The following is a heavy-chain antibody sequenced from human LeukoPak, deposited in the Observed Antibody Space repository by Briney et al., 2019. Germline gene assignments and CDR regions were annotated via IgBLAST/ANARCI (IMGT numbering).Heavy chain of an antibody. J-gene: IGHJ6*02. Sequence: PSETLSLTCTVSGGSISSYYWSWIRQPPGKGLEWIGYIYYSGSTNYSPSLKSRVTISVDTSKNQFSLKLSSVTAADTAVYYCARVSISNSSGWLSRVRYYYYGMDVWGQGTTVTVSS. D-gene: IGHD6-19*01. CDR2: IYYSGST. CDR1: GGSISSYY. CDR3: ARVSISNSSGWLSRVRYYYYGMDV. V-gene: IGHV4-59*01.